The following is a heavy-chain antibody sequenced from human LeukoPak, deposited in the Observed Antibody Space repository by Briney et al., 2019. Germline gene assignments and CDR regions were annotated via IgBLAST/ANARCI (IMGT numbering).Heavy chain of an antibody. CDR2: IIPILGIA. V-gene: IGHV1-69*04. J-gene: IGHJ4*02. Sequence: VASVKVSYKASGGTFSSYAISWVRQAPGQGLEWMGRIIPILGIANYAQKFQGRVTITADKSTSTAYMELSSLRSEDTAVYYCARGSIAVAGTFDYWGQGTLVTVSS. D-gene: IGHD6-19*01. CDR3: ARGSIAVAGTFDY. CDR1: GGTFSSYA.